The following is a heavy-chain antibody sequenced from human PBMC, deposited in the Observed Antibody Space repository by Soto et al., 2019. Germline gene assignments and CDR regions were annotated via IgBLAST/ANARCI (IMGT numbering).Heavy chain of an antibody. V-gene: IGHV1-69*06. CDR2: IIPIIDTT. CDR3: AREPRDREAFSL. J-gene: IGHJ3*01. CDR1: GGNFNNYA. Sequence: QVQLVQSGAEVKKPGSSVKVSCKASGGNFNNYAISWVRQAPAQGLQWMGGIIPIIDTTHYAQKLQGRVTISADRGGTTVYMELTGLTSDDSATYFCAREPRDREAFSLWGQGTVVTVSS. D-gene: IGHD2-21*01.